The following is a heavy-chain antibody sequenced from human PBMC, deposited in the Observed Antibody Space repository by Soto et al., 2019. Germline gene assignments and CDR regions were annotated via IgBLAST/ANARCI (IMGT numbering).Heavy chain of an antibody. Sequence: VKVSCKASGYTFTSYAMHWVRQAPGQRLEWMGWINAGNGNTKYSQKFQGRVTITRDTSASTAYMELSSLRSEDTAVYYCARDLGGSSWTRVDYWGQGTLVTVSS. J-gene: IGHJ4*02. CDR3: ARDLGGSSWTRVDY. CDR2: INAGNGNT. CDR1: GYTFTSYA. V-gene: IGHV1-3*01. D-gene: IGHD6-13*01.